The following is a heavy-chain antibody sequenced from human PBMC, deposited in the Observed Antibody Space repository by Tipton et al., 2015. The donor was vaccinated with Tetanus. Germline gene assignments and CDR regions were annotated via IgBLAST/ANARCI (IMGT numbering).Heavy chain of an antibody. J-gene: IGHJ4*02. CDR1: GGSISSGGYX. CDR2: IYYSGST. V-gene: IGHV4-31*03. D-gene: IGHD1-26*01. Sequence: TLSLTCTVSGGSISSGGYXWSWVRQHPGKGLEWIGDIYYSGSTYYNPSLKSRVTISVDTSKNQFSLKLKSVTAADTAVYYCARDQARGARGWNYFDYWGQGTLVTVSS. CDR3: ARDQARGARGWNYFDY.